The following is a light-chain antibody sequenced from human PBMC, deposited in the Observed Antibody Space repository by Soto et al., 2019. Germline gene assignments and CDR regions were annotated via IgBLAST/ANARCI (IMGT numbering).Light chain of an antibody. J-gene: IGLJ2*01. V-gene: IGLV2-14*03. CDR3: SSYSSSSTLMI. Sequence: QSALAQAASVSGSPGQSITISCTGTTSDIGAYNYVSWYQHHPGKAPKVMIYDVSNRPSGVSIRFSGSKSGTTASLTISGLGAEDEADYYCSSYSSSSTLMIFGGGTQLTVL. CDR2: DVS. CDR1: TSDIGAYNY.